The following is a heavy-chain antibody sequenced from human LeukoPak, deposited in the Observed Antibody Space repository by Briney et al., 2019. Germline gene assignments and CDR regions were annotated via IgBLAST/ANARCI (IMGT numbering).Heavy chain of an antibody. CDR2: IFTGGTT. CDR3: ARGKLGVLTTYFDY. J-gene: IGHJ4*02. V-gene: IGHV3-66*01. D-gene: IGHD4/OR15-4a*01. Sequence: PGGSLRLSCAASGFTVSSSYMSWVRQAPGKGVEWVSVIFTGGTTFYADSVKGRFTISRDNSKNTLFLQMNSLRAEDTAVYYCARGKLGVLTTYFDYWGQGTLVTVSS. CDR1: GFTVSSSY.